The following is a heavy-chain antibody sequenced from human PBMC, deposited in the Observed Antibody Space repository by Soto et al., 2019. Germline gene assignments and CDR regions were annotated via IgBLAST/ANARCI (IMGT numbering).Heavy chain of an antibody. J-gene: IGHJ6*02. CDR3: ARKISSWPARYGMDV. Sequence: SVKVSCKASGGTFSSYAISWVRQAPGQGLEWVGGIIPIFGTANYAQKFQGRVTITADESTSTAYMELSSLRSEDTAVYYCARKISSWPARYGMDVWGQGTTVTVS. CDR1: GGTFSSYA. CDR2: IIPIFGTA. D-gene: IGHD6-13*01. V-gene: IGHV1-69*13.